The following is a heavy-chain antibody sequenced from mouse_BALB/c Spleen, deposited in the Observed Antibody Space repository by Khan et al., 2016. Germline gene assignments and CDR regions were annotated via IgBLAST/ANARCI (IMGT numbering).Heavy chain of an antibody. D-gene: IGHD3-3*01. J-gene: IGHJ3*01. V-gene: IGHV4-1*02. CDR2: INPDSSTI. CDR3: ERRAFGTPAWVVY. Sequence: EVQLQESGGGLVQPGGSLKLSCAASGFDFSRYWMSWVRQAPGKGLEWIGEINPDSSTINYTPSLKDKFIISRDNAKNTLYLQMSTVRSEDTGRDYCERRAFGTPAWVVYWGQGTLVTVSA. CDR1: GFDFSRYW.